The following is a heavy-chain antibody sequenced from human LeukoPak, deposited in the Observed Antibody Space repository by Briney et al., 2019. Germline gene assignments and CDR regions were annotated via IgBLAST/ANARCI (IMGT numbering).Heavy chain of an antibody. J-gene: IGHJ4*02. CDR2: ISYNGGDK. CDR3: GRGRWRGGRLLDY. Sequence: GRSLRLSCVTSGFSFSSFAMHWVRQAPGKGLEWVAFISYNGGDKYYADSVKGRFIVSRDNSKNTLYLQTNSLRLEDTAVYYCGRGRWRGGRLLDYWGQGTLVAVSS. CDR1: GFSFSSFA. V-gene: IGHV3-30*01. D-gene: IGHD2-15*01.